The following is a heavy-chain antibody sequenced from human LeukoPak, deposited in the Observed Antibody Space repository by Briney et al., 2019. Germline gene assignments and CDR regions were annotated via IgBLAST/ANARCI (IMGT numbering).Heavy chain of an antibody. D-gene: IGHD3-22*01. V-gene: IGHV4-39*07. Sequence: PSETLSLTCTVSGGSISSSSYYWGWIRQPPGKGLEWIGSVYYTGASYYNPSLKSRVTISIDTSKKHFSLKLTSVTAADTAVYYCARDNYYDSSGQHQGGVIGRAFDIWGQGTMVTVSS. CDR3: ARDNYYDSSGQHQGGVIGRAFDI. J-gene: IGHJ3*02. CDR2: VYYTGAS. CDR1: GGSISSSSYY.